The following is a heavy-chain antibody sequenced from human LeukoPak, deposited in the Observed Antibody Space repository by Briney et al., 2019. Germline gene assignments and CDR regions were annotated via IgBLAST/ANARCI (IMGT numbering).Heavy chain of an antibody. CDR2: INPNNGGT. Sequence: ASVKVSCTASGYTFTGYYMHWVRQAPGQGLEWMGWINPNNGGTNYAQEFQGRVTMTRDTSISTAYMELSRLRSDDTAVYYCASEARLYGGSVNYFDYWGQGTLVTVSS. V-gene: IGHV1-2*02. J-gene: IGHJ4*02. D-gene: IGHD4-23*01. CDR1: GYTFTGYY. CDR3: ASEARLYGGSVNYFDY.